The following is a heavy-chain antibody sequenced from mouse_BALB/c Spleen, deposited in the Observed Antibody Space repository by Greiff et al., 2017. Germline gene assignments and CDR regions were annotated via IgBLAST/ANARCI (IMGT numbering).Heavy chain of an antibody. CDR3: ARGGIDDGYYDYFDY. J-gene: IGHJ2*01. CDR2: IYPYNGGT. V-gene: IGHV1S29*02. D-gene: IGHD2-3*01. Sequence: VHVKQSGPELVKPGASVKISCKASGYTFTDYNMHWVKQSHGKSLEWIGYIYPYNGGTGYNQKFKSKATLTVDNSSSTAYMELRSLTSEDSAVYYCARGGIDDGYYDYFDYWGQGTTLTVSS. CDR1: GYTFTDYN.